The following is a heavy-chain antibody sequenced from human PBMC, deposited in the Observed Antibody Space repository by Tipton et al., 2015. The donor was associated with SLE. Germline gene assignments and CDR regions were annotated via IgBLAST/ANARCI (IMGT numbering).Heavy chain of an antibody. CDR2: INHSGST. J-gene: IGHJ4*02. V-gene: IGHV4-34*01. D-gene: IGHD6-13*01. Sequence: TLSLTCTVSGGSISSHYWSWIRQPPGKGLEWIGEINHSGSTNYNPSLKSRVTISVDTSKNQFSLKLSSVTAADTAVYYCAREGGHTQQLVTDYWGQGTLVTVSS. CDR3: AREGGHTQQLVTDY. CDR1: GGSISSHY.